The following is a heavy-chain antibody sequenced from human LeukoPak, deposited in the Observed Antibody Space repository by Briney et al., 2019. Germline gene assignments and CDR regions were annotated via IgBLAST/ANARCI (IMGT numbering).Heavy chain of an antibody. CDR2: ISSSGSTI. Sequence: GGSLRLSCAASGFTFSSYEMNWVRQAPGKGLEWVSYISSSGSTIYYADSVKGRFTISRDNAKNPLYLQMNSLRAEDTAVYYCASMGKIRLDTFDIWGQGTMVTVSS. CDR3: ASMGKIRLDTFDI. D-gene: IGHD5-12*01. J-gene: IGHJ3*02. CDR1: GFTFSSYE. V-gene: IGHV3-48*03.